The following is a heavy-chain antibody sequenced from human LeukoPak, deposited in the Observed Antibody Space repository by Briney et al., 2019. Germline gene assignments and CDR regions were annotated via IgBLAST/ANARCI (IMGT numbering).Heavy chain of an antibody. Sequence: GSLRLSCAASGFTVSSNYMSWVRQAPGKGLEWVSVIYSGGSTYYADSVKGRFTISRDNSKNTLYLQMNSLRAEDTAVYYCARVYGDSPTNYYFDYWGQGTLVTVSS. CDR3: ARVYGDSPTNYYFDY. J-gene: IGHJ4*02. V-gene: IGHV3-53*01. CDR1: GFTVSSNY. CDR2: IYSGGST. D-gene: IGHD4-17*01.